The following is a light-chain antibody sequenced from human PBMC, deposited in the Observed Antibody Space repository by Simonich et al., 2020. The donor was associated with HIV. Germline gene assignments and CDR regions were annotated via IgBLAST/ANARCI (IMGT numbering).Light chain of an antibody. CDR3: QQYKDLILT. V-gene: IGKV3-15*01. CDR1: QSVSSN. Sequence: DIVMTQSPATLSVSPGERATHSCRASQSVSSNLAWYQQKPGQAPRLLIYGASTRATGIPARFSGSGSDTEFILTISSMQSEDFAVYFCQQYKDLILTFGGGTKVDIK. J-gene: IGKJ4*01. CDR2: GAS.